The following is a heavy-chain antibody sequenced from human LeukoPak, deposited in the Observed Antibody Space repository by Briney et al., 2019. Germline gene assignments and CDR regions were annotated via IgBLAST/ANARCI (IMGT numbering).Heavy chain of an antibody. J-gene: IGHJ5*02. CDR3: AREYYYDSSGPFNA. Sequence: GGSLRLSCAASGFIFSSYGMHWVRQAPGKGLEWVAVISYDGSNKYYADSVKGRFTISRDNSKNTLYVQMNSLRAEDTAVYYCAREYYYDSSGPFNAWGQGTLVTVSS. CDR1: GFIFSSYG. D-gene: IGHD3-22*01. V-gene: IGHV3-30*19. CDR2: ISYDGSNK.